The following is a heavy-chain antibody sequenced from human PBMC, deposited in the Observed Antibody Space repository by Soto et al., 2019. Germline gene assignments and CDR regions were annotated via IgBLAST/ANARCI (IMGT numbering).Heavy chain of an antibody. CDR3: ARDGSTVTTNYHYAMDV. D-gene: IGHD4-17*01. CDR2: IHSGGSRI. V-gene: IGHV3-48*03. J-gene: IGHJ6*02. Sequence: LSLTCTVSGGSISSNYWTWVRQAPGKGLEWVSYIHSGGSRIYYADSVKGRFTISRDNAKNSLYLQMNSLRAEDTAVYYCARDGSTVTTNYHYAMDVWGQGTTVTVSS. CDR1: GGSISSNY.